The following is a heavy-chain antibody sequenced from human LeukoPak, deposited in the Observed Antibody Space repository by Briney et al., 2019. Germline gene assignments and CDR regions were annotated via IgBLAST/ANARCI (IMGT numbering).Heavy chain of an antibody. CDR3: ARQGVVGATGFDY. CDR2: IYYSGST. CDR1: GGSISGISYY. V-gene: IGHV4-39*01. Sequence: SETLSLTCSVSGGSISGISYYWGWIRQPPEKGLEWIGNIYYSGSTYNNPSLESRVTISVDTSKNQFSLKLTSVTAADTAVYYCARQGVVGATGFDYWGQGTLVTVSS. D-gene: IGHD1-26*01. J-gene: IGHJ4*02.